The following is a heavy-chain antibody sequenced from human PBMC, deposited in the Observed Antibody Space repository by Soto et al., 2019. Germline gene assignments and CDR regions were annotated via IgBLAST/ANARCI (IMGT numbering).Heavy chain of an antibody. Sequence: QLQLQESGPGLVKPSETLSLTCTVSGGSISSSSYYWGWIRQPPGKGLEWIGGIYYSGSTSYNPSLKSRVTISVDPSKNHFSLKLSSVTAADTAVYSCARGYGDDYWGQGTLVTVSS. CDR1: GGSISSSSYY. CDR3: ARGYGDDY. CDR2: IYYSGST. V-gene: IGHV4-39*02. J-gene: IGHJ4*02. D-gene: IGHD5-12*01.